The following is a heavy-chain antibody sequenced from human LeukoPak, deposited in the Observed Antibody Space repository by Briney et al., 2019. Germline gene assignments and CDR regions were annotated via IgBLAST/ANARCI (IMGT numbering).Heavy chain of an antibody. Sequence: SETLSLTCTVSGGSINTPNYYWGWIRQTPGKGLEWIGNIFYSGGTYYSPSLTSRVTISLDTSRNQFSLKLSSVTAADTAVYYCARGRVKIAAAGTRYFDYWGQGTLVTVSS. J-gene: IGHJ4*02. CDR3: ARGRVKIAAAGTRYFDY. D-gene: IGHD6-13*01. CDR1: GGSINTPNYY. V-gene: IGHV4-39*07. CDR2: IFYSGGT.